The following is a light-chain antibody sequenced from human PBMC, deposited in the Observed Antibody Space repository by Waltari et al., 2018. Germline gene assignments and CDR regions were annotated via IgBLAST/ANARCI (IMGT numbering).Light chain of an antibody. CDR1: QTVLYSSNNKNF. J-gene: IGKJ2*01. V-gene: IGKV4-1*01. CDR2: WAS. Sequence: DIVMTQSPDSLAVSLGERATINCKSSQTVLYSSNNKNFLAWYQQKAGQPPKLLINWASTREFGVPDRFSGSGSGTDFTITISSLQAEDVAVYYCQQYYRTPPTFGQGTKLEIK. CDR3: QQYYRTPPT.